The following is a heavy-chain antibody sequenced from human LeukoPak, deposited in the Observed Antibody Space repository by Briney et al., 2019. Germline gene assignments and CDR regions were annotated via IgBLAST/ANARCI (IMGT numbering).Heavy chain of an antibody. CDR1: GFTFSSYA. CDR3: AKYLGNSGSYSANDAFDI. D-gene: IGHD1-26*01. V-gene: IGHV3-23*01. J-gene: IGHJ3*02. CDR2: ISGSGGST. Sequence: GGSLRLSCAASGFTFSSYAMSWVRQAPGKGLEWVSAISGSGGSTYYADSVKGRFTISRDNSKNTLYLQMNSLRAEDTAVYYCAKYLGNSGSYSANDAFDIWGQGTMVTVSS.